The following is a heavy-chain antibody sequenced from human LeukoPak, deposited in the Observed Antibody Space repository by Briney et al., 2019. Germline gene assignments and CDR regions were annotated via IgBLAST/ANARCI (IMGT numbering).Heavy chain of an antibody. CDR3: ATYSGSGSYYNEARNWFDP. Sequence: SETLSLTCTVSGGSISSSSYYWGWIRQPPGKGLEWIGSIYYSGSTYYNPSLKSRVTISVDTSKNQFSLKLSSVTAADTAVYYCATYSGSGSYYNEARNWFDPWGQGTLVTVSS. CDR1: GGSISSSSYY. D-gene: IGHD3-10*01. CDR2: IYYSGST. J-gene: IGHJ5*02. V-gene: IGHV4-39*07.